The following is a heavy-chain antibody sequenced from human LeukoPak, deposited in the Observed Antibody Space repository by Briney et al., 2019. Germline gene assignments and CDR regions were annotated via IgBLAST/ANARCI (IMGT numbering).Heavy chain of an antibody. CDR1: GGSFSGYY. CDR3: ARGIRGVMGNWFDP. D-gene: IGHD3-10*01. CDR2: INHSGST. Sequence: SETLSLTCAVYGGSFSGYYWSWIRQPPGKGLEWIGEINHSGSTNYNPSLKSRVTISVDTSKNQSSLKLSSVTAADTAVYYCARGIRGVMGNWFDPWGQGTLVTVSS. J-gene: IGHJ5*02. V-gene: IGHV4-34*01.